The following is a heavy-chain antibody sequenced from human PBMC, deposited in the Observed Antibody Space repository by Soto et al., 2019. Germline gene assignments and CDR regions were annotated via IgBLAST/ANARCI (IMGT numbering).Heavy chain of an antibody. V-gene: IGHV1-18*01. D-gene: IGHD2-2*01. Sequence: ASVKVSCTGFGYSFMKYGINWVRQAPGQGLEWVGWISPYSGYTHSAQKFHGRLTLTTDTAASTAYMELRILRSADTALYYCAREASVLIPAAQPSRFDSWGQGTLVTVSS. CDR3: AREASVLIPAAQPSRFDS. J-gene: IGHJ4*02. CDR2: ISPYSGYT. CDR1: GYSFMKYG.